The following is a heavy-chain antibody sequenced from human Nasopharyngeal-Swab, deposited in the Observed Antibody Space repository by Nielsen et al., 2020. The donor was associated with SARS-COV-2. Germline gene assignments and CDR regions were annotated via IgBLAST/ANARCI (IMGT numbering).Heavy chain of an antibody. CDR2: IYYSRRT. J-gene: IGHJ4*02. CDR1: GGSISSLGYY. CDR3: ERGGLIFGVVNKPFDY. D-gene: IGHD3-3*01. V-gene: IGHV4-31*03. Sequence: SETLSLTCTVSGGSISSLGYYCSWNRQHPGKGLEWIGYIYYSRRTYYNPSLKSRVTISVNTSKNQFSLKLTSVTAADTAVYYCERGGLIFGVVNKPFDYWGQGTLVTVSS.